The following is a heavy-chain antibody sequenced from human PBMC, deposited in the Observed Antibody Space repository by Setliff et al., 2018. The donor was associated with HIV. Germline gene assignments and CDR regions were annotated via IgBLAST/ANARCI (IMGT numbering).Heavy chain of an antibody. CDR1: GGSIISSNFY. CDR2: IDYSGST. V-gene: IGHV4-39*01. J-gene: IGHJ4*02. Sequence: SETLSLTCTVSGGSIISSNFYWGWIRQPPGKGPEDIGSIDYSGSTYYNPSLESRVTISVDTSKSQFSLKLSPVTAADTAIYYCARHRGDSCWPRGTDSWGQGTLVTVSS. CDR3: ARHRGDSCWPRGTDS. D-gene: IGHD6-19*01.